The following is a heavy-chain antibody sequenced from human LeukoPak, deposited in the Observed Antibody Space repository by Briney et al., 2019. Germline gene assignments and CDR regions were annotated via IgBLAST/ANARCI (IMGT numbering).Heavy chain of an antibody. J-gene: IGHJ4*02. CDR3: ARVEVAGKKGGSFDY. CDR1: GYTFTSYY. CDR2: INPSGGST. Sequence: ASVKVSCKASGYTFTSYYMHWVRQAPGQGLEWMGIINPSGGSTSYAQKFQGRVTMTRDTSTSTVYMELSSLRSEGTAVYYCARVEVAGKKGGSFDYWGQGTLVTVSS. V-gene: IGHV1-46*01. D-gene: IGHD6-19*01.